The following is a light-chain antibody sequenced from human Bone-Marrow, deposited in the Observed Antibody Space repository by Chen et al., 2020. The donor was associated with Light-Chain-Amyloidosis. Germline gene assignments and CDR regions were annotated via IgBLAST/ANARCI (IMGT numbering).Light chain of an antibody. J-gene: IGLJ2*01. Sequence: QSVLTQPPSVSAAPGQKVTISCSGTTSNIGHNYVSWYQHLPGTAPKLLIYEDNKRPSGIPDRFSGSTAGTSATRGMTGLQTGAEADYYCGTWDNSPSLSVVVFGGGTKLTVL. CDR1: TSNIGHNY. CDR3: GTWDNSPSLSVVV. CDR2: EDN. V-gene: IGLV1-51*02.